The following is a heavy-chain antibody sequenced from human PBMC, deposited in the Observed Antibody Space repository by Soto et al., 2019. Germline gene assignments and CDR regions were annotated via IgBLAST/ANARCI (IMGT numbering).Heavy chain of an antibody. V-gene: IGHV1-69*06. CDR3: ARDGCGNFDCLLSS. CDR1: GGTFSSYA. CDR2: IIPIFGTA. J-gene: IGHJ5*02. D-gene: IGHD3-9*01. Sequence: SVKVSCKASGGTFSSYAISWVRQAPGQGLEWMGGIIPIFGTANYAQKFQGRVTITADKSTSTAYMELSSLRSEDTAVYYCARDGCGNFDCLLSSSGQGTLGLVSA.